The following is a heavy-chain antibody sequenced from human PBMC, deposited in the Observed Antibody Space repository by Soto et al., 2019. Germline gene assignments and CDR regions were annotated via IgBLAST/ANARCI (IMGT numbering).Heavy chain of an antibody. CDR2: INPKRGGA. D-gene: IGHD3-16*01. Sequence: QVHLVQSGAEVKKPGASVKVSCKASGYTFTGYYIHWVRQAPGQGLEWMGGINPKRGGANIAQKVQGWVTMTRDTSISTTYMELSNLRSNDTAVYYCARDYYDGSASYGIEFWGQGTMVTVAS. CDR3: ARDYYDGSASYGIEF. J-gene: IGHJ3*01. V-gene: IGHV1-2*04. CDR1: GYTFTGYY.